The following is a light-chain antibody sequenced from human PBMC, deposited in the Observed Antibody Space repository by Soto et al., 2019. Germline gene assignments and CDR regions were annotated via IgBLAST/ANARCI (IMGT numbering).Light chain of an antibody. CDR1: SSNIGSNT. J-gene: IGLJ2*01. CDR3: AASDEGLSGVV. V-gene: IGLV1-44*01. Sequence: QSVLTQPPSASGTPGQRVTISCSGSSSNIGSNTVNWYQQLPGTAPKLLIYSNNQLPSGVPARFSAATSVSSASLVTSGLQYADEEDYYCAASDEGLSGVVFGGGTKVTVL. CDR2: SNN.